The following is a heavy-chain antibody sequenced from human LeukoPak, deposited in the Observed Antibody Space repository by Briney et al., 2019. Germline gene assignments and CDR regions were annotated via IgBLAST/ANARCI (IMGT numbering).Heavy chain of an antibody. Sequence: PGGSLRLSCAASGFTFSSYSMNWVRQAPGKGLEWVSSISSSSSYIYYADSVKGRFTISRDNAKNSLYLQMNGLRAEDTAVYYCARLGGYSYGYSDYWGQGTLVTVSS. J-gene: IGHJ4*02. CDR2: ISSSSSYI. CDR3: ARLGGYSYGYSDY. CDR1: GFTFSSYS. D-gene: IGHD5-18*01. V-gene: IGHV3-21*01.